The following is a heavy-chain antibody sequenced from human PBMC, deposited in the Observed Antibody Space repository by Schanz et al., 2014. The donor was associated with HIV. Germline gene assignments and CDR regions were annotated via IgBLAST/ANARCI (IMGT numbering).Heavy chain of an antibody. Sequence: VQVLESGGGLVQPGGSLRLSCAASGFTFSRYAMSWVRQAPGKGLEWVSHISTSGGSTYYADSVKGRFTISRDNSLDTVYLQMNSLGAEDTAVYYCARLLVTPFSYNYGLDVWGQGTTVTVSS. CDR2: ISTSGGST. J-gene: IGHJ6*02. CDR3: ARLLVTPFSYNYGLDV. D-gene: IGHD2-21*02. CDR1: GFTFSRYA. V-gene: IGHV3-23*01.